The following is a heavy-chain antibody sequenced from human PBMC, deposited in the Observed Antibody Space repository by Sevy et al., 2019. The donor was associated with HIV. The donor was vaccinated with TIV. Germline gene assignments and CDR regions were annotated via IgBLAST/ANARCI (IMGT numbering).Heavy chain of an antibody. CDR2: IFSPGKT. J-gene: IGHJ6*02. CDR1: GGSFSGYH. D-gene: IGHD3-10*01. CDR3: ARETGDIITRNYYFGMDV. Sequence: SETLSLTCIVSGGSFSGYHWNWIRQSPGKGLEWIAHIFSPGKTKYNPSLQSRVSISIDMSKSQFSLKLASVTAADTAVYYCARETGDIITRNYYFGMDVWGQGTTVTDSS. V-gene: IGHV4-59*13.